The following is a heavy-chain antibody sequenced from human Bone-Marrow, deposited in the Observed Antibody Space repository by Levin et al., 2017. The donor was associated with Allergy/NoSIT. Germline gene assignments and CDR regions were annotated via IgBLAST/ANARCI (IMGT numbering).Heavy chain of an antibody. J-gene: IGHJ6*02. CDR1: GYRFTGYF. CDR3: ARERACTSDDCYKGVNLDV. CDR2: INPQTGGT. D-gene: IGHD2-21*02. V-gene: IGHV1-2*02. Sequence: GESLKISCKASGYRFTGYFIHWVRQAPGQGPEYLGCINPQTGGTVYAQKLQGRVTMTMDASFTTAYLDVRRLRHDDTAVYYCARERACTSDDCYKGVNLDVWGQGTTVTVSS.